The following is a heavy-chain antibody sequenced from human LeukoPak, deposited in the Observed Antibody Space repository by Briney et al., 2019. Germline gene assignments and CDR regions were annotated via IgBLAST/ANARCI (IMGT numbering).Heavy chain of an antibody. Sequence: SETLSLTCNVSGGSISSSYWAWVRQSPGKGLEWIGYLLYGASTNYHPSLKSRVSISVDTTMHQFFLSLTSVTTADTAVYYCARLFTVTSYWYFDLWGRGTLVTVSS. V-gene: IGHV4-59*01. CDR1: GGSISSSY. D-gene: IGHD4-17*01. J-gene: IGHJ2*01. CDR3: ARLFTVTSYWYFDL. CDR2: LLYGAST.